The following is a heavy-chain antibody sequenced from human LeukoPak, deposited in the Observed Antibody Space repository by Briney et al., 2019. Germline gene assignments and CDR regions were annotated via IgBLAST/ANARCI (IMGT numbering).Heavy chain of an antibody. CDR2: ISGSSNST. CDR3: AKASLLLDAFDI. CDR1: GFTFSSYA. J-gene: IGHJ3*02. Sequence: PGGSLRLSCAASGFTFSSYAMSWVRQAPGKGLEWVSTISGSSNSTYYADSVKGRFTISRDNSKNTLYLQMNSLRAEDTALYYCAKASLLLDAFDIWGQGTMVIVSS. D-gene: IGHD3-22*01. V-gene: IGHV3-23*01.